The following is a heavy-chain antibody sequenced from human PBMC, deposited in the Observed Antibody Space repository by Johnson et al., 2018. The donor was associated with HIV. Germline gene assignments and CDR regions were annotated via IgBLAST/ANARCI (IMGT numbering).Heavy chain of an antibody. CDR1: GFMFSDYY. J-gene: IGHJ3*02. V-gene: IGHV3-66*01. CDR3: ARSGSGSGSTHDAFDI. Sequence: VQLVESGGGLVKPGGSLRLSCAASGFMFSDYYMSWIRQDPGKGLEWVSDIGGSGGSTYYADSVKGRFTISRDNSKNTLYLQMNSLRAEDTAVYYCARSGSGSGSTHDAFDIWGQGTMVTVSS. D-gene: IGHD3-10*01. CDR2: IGGSGGST.